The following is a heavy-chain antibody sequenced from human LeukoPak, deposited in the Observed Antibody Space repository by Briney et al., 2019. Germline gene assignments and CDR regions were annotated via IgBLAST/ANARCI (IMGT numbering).Heavy chain of an antibody. CDR1: GFTFSNYY. CDR2: INQDGSEK. Sequence: GGSLRLSCAASGFTFSNYYMNWVRQAPGKGLEWVATINQDGSEKFYVDSVKGRFTISRDSAKKSLYLQMNSLRAEDTAVYYCARYFDGSGYYDSFDRWGQGTLVTVSS. D-gene: IGHD3-22*01. CDR3: ARYFDGSGYYDSFDR. J-gene: IGHJ4*02. V-gene: IGHV3-7*01.